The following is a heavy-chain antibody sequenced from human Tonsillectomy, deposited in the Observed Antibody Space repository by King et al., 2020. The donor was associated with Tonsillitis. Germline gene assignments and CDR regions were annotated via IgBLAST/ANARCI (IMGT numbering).Heavy chain of an antibody. CDR3: ARVRNYYDNSGYYDAFDI. V-gene: IGHV3-7*04. D-gene: IGHD3-22*01. Sequence: VQLVESGGGLVQPGGSLRLSCAASGFTFSNNWMVWVRQAPGKGLEWVANIRGDGSVKHFVDSVKGRFTISRDNAKKSLFLQMNSLRAEDTAVYYCARVRNYYDNSGYYDAFDIWGQGTMVTVSS. CDR2: IRGDGSVK. J-gene: IGHJ3*02. CDR1: GFTFSNNW.